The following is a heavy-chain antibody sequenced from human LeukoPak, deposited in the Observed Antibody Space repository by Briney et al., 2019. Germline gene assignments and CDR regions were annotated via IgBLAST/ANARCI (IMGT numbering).Heavy chain of an antibody. CDR1: GGSISSGGYY. J-gene: IGHJ3*02. D-gene: IGHD4-23*01. CDR3: ARYDYGGGYDAFDI. CDR2: IYYSGST. Sequence: PSETLSLTCTVSGGSISSGGYYWSWIRQHPGKGLERIGYIYYSGSTYYNPSLKSRVTISVDTSKNQFSLKRSSVTAADTAVYYCARYDYGGGYDAFDIWGQGTMVTVSS. V-gene: IGHV4-31*03.